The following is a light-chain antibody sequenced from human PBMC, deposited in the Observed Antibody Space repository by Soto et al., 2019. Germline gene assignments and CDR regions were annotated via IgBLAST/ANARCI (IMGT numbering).Light chain of an antibody. CDR3: QQYGSSPSWR. J-gene: IGKJ1*01. CDR1: QSISSNY. Sequence: EIVLTQSPGILSLSPGERVTLSCRASQSISSNYLAWHQQKPGQAPRLLIYGASSRATGIPDRFSGSGSGTDFTLTISRLEPEDFAVYYCQQYGSSPSWRFGPGTKVEIK. CDR2: GAS. V-gene: IGKV3-20*01.